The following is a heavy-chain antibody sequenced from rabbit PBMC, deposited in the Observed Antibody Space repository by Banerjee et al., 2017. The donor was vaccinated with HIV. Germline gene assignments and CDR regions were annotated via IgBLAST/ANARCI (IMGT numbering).Heavy chain of an antibody. V-gene: IGHV1S40*01. CDR1: GFSSSGSYW. J-gene: IGHJ4*01. CDR2: INTGSGST. D-gene: IGHD4-1*01. CDR3: FSKAGDGGCVYSVNL. Sequence: QSLEESGGDLVKPGASLTLTCTASGFSSSGSYWICWVRQAPGKGLEWIACINTGSGSTYYANGAKGRGTSSNSSSSSATLHMPILTAADTDTDFCFSKAGDGGCVYSVNLWGPGTLVTVS.